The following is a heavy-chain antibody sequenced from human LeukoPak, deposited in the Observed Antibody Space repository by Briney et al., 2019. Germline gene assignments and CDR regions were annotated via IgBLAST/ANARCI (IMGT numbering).Heavy chain of an antibody. V-gene: IGHV4-39*01. D-gene: IGHD4-23*01. Sequence: SETLSLTCTVSGGSISSSTDYWGWIRQPQGMGLEWIGSIYYSGSTYYNPSLRSRVTISVDTSKNQFSLKLSSVTAADTAVYYCAGISTVVNYFDYWGQGTLVTVSS. CDR1: GGSISSSTDY. J-gene: IGHJ4*02. CDR3: AGISTVVNYFDY. CDR2: IYYSGST.